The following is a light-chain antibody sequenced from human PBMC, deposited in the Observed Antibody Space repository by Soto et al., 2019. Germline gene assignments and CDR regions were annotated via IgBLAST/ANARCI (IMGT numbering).Light chain of an antibody. CDR1: SSDVGGYNY. CDR3: SSYTSSSTSYV. Sequence: QSALTQPASVSGSPGQSITISCTGTSSDVGGYNYVSWFLQHPGKAPKLMIYEVNNRSSGVSDRFFGSKSGNTASLTISGLQAEDEANYFCSSYTSSSTSYVFGTGTKLTVL. CDR2: EVN. J-gene: IGLJ1*01. V-gene: IGLV2-14*01.